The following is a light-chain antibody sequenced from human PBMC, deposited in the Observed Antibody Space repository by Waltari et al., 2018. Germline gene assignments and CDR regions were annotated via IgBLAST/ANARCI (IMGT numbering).Light chain of an antibody. CDR2: AAS. CDR3: LQDYIYPWT. V-gene: IGKV1-6*01. J-gene: IGKJ1*01. CDR1: QGIRND. Sequence: AIQMNQSPSSLSASVGDRVTITCRASQGIRNDLGWYQQKPGKAPKLLISAASTLQSGVPSRFSGSGSGTEFTLTISSLQPEDFATYYCLQDYIYPWTFGQGTKVEIQ.